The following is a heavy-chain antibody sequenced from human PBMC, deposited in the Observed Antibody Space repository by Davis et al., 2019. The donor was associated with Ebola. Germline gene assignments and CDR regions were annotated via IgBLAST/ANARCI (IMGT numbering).Heavy chain of an antibody. CDR1: GGSISSGGYY. CDR3: ARDFGPGSTIRYYYGMDV. Sequence: MPSETLSLTCTVSGGSISSGGYYWSWLRQHPGKGLEWIGYIYYSGSTNYNPSLKSRVTISVDTSKNQFSLKLSSVTAADTAVYYCARDFGPGSTIRYYYGMDVWGQGTTVTVSS. CDR2: IYYSGST. J-gene: IGHJ6*02. V-gene: IGHV4-61*08. D-gene: IGHD2-2*01.